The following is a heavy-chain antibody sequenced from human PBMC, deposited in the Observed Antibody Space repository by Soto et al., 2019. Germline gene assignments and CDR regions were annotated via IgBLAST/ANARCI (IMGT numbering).Heavy chain of an antibody. Sequence: GGSLRLSCAASGFTFSSYWMSWVRQAPGKGLEWVANIKQDGSEKYYVDSVKGRFTISRDNAKNSLYLQMNSLRAEDTAVYYCASFVRFLDPPLGAFDIWGQGTMVTVSS. CDR1: GFTFSSYW. J-gene: IGHJ3*02. CDR3: ASFVRFLDPPLGAFDI. V-gene: IGHV3-7*01. CDR2: IKQDGSEK. D-gene: IGHD3-3*01.